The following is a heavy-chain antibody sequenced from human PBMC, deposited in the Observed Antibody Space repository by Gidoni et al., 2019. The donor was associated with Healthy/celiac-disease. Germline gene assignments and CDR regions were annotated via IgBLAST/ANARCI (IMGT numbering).Heavy chain of an antibody. V-gene: IGHV3-30*01. CDR2: ISYDGSNK. CDR3: ARDLGDGYNYLLDY. Sequence: QVQLVESGGGVVQPGRSLRLSCAASGFTFSSYAMHWVRQAPGKGLEWVAVISYDGSNKYYADSVKGRFTISRDNSKNTLYLQMNSLRAEDTAVYYCARDLGDGYNYLLDYWGQGTLVTVSS. CDR1: GFTFSSYA. J-gene: IGHJ4*02. D-gene: IGHD5-12*01.